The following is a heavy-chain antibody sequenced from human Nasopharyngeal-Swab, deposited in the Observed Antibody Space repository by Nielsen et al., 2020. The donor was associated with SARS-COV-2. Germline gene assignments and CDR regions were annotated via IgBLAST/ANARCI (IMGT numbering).Heavy chain of an antibody. Sequence: GSLKISCAASGFTFSTYDMHWVRQVTGKPPEWVSAIGSAGDTYYPGSVKGRFTISRDNAKNSLYLQMNSLRAEDTAVYYCARGQLGQNFDLWGGRLPDAFDIWGQGTMVTVSS. V-gene: IGHV3-13*01. J-gene: IGHJ3*02. CDR1: GFTFSTYD. CDR3: ARGQLGQNFDLWGGRLPDAFDI. D-gene: IGHD3-3*01. CDR2: IGSAGDT.